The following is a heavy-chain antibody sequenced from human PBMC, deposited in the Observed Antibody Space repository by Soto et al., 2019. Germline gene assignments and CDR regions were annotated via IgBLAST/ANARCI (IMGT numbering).Heavy chain of an antibody. J-gene: IGHJ3*02. CDR3: AAGWGIRDFWSKGI. V-gene: IGHV1-58*01. CDR2: IVVGSGNT. D-gene: IGHD3-3*01. Sequence: VCCKASGVAINCTSGWSVRQARGQRLEWIGWIVVGSGNTNYAQKFQERVTITRDMSTSTAYMELSSLRSEDTAVYYCAAGWGIRDFWSKGIWGQGTMVTVSS. CDR1: GVAINCTS.